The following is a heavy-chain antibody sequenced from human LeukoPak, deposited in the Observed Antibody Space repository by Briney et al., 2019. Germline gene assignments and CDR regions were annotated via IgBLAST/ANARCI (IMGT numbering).Heavy chain of an antibody. D-gene: IGHD6-13*01. V-gene: IGHV3-23*01. CDR1: GFTFSTYA. CDR2: TSGGGGST. J-gene: IGHJ5*02. CDR3: AKSPRSAADNWFDP. Sequence: GGSLRLSCAASGFTFSTYAMNWVRQAPGKGLEWVSGTSGGGGSTYYADSAKGRFTISRDNSKNTLYLQMNSLTVEDTAVYYCAKSPRSAADNWFDPWGQGTLVTVSS.